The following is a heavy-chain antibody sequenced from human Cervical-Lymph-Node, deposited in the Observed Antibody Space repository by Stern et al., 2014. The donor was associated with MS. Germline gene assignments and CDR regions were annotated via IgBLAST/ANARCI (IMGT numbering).Heavy chain of an antibody. D-gene: IGHD4/OR15-4a*01. Sequence: EVQLEESGGGLEQPGGSLRLSCAASGFTFSDYAMNWVRQAPGKGLQWVSTISGGGRRTYYADSVKGRFTISRDNSKNTLYLLMFSLRAEDTAVYYCAKEESDYASPYYFDTWGQGTLVTVSS. CDR2: ISGGGRRT. CDR1: GFTFSDYA. J-gene: IGHJ4*02. CDR3: AKEESDYASPYYFDT. V-gene: IGHV3-23*04.